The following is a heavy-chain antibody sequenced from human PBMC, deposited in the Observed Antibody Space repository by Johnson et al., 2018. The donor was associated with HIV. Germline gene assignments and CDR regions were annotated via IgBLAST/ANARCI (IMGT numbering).Heavy chain of an antibody. CDR2: IKEDGSEQ. CDR3: AREALTYYDSSGSYYPVHDAFDI. J-gene: IGHJ3*02. CDR1: GVSFSSYW. D-gene: IGHD3-10*01. Sequence: VQLVESGGGLVQPGGSLRLSCVDSGVSFSSYWMSWVRQAPGKGLEWVANIKEDGSEQNYVDSVKGRFTISRDHAKNSVYLQMNSLRAEDTALYYCAREALTYYDSSGSYYPVHDAFDIWGLGTLVTVSS. V-gene: IGHV3-7*05.